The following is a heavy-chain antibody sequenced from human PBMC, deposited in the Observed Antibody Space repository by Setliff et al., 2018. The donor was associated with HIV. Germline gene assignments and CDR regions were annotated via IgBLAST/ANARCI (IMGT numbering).Heavy chain of an antibody. D-gene: IGHD3-10*01. Sequence: SETLSLTCTVSGGSISNSSYSWGWIRQPPGKGLEWIGSIYYSGSTYYNPSLKSRVTISVDTSKNQFSLKLSSVTAADTAVYYCATYADRESNRFDPWGQGILVTVSS. J-gene: IGHJ5*02. CDR1: GGSISNSSYS. CDR3: ATYADRESNRFDP. V-gene: IGHV4-39*01. CDR2: IYYSGST.